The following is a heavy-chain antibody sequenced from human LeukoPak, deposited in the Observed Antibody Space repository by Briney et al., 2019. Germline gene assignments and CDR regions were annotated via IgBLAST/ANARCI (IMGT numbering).Heavy chain of an antibody. Sequence: SQTLSLTCTVSGGSISSSSYYWGWIRQPPGKGLEWIGSIYYSGSTYYNPSLKSRVTISVDTSKNQFSLKLSSVTAADTAVYYCARVSQDSGSYYGENYFDYWGQGTLVTVSS. CDR2: IYYSGST. D-gene: IGHD1-26*01. CDR1: GGSISSSSYY. V-gene: IGHV4-39*07. CDR3: ARVSQDSGSYYGENYFDY. J-gene: IGHJ4*02.